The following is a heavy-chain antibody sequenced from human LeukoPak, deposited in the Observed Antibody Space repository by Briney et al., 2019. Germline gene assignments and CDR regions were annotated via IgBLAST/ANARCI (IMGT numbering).Heavy chain of an antibody. D-gene: IGHD3-22*01. J-gene: IGHJ4*02. CDR1: GYTFTSYG. CDR2: ISAYNGNT. CDR3: ARDVGYYDSSGSNALDY. Sequence: GASVKVSCTASGYTFTSYGISWVRQAPGQGLEWMGWISAYNGNTNYAQKLQGRVTMTTDTSTSTAYMELRSLRSDDTAVYYCARDVGYYDSSGSNALDYWGQGTLVTVSS. V-gene: IGHV1-18*01.